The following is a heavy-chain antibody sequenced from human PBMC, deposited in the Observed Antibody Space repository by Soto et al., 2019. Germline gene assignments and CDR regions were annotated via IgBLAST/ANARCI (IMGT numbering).Heavy chain of an antibody. J-gene: IGHJ4*02. CDR2: IYYSGTT. CDR3: ARDRSGYYTFDF. D-gene: IGHD3-22*01. Sequence: QVQLQESGPGLVKPSETLSLTCTVSGDSISSSYWTWIRQPPGKGLEWIGYIYYSGTTNYNPSLRSRVTISVDTSKNQFSLKLRSVTAADTAVYYCARDRSGYYTFDFWGQGTLVTVSS. CDR1: GDSISSSY. V-gene: IGHV4-59*01.